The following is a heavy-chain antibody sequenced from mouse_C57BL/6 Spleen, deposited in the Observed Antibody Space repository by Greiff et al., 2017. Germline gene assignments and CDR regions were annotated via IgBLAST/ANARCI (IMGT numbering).Heavy chain of an antibody. CDR2: IYPRSGNT. D-gene: IGHD2-4*01. J-gene: IGHJ2*01. V-gene: IGHV1-81*01. CDR3: ASGGDYGSFDY. CDR1: GYTFTSYG. Sequence: VKLQESGAELARPGASVKLSCKASGYTFTSYGISWVKQRTGQGLEWIGEIYPRSGNTYYNEKFKGKATLTADKSSSTAYMELRSLTSEDSAVYFCASGGDYGSFDYWGQGTTLTVSS.